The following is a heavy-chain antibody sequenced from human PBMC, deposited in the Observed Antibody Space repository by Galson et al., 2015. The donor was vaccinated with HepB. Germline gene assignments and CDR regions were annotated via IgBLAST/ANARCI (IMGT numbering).Heavy chain of an antibody. V-gene: IGHV4-30-4*07. D-gene: IGHD5-12*01. CDR2: IYNRGTT. Sequence: LSLTCAVSGGYVSSGAYSWSWIRQPPGKGLEWIGYIYNRGTTYYNPSLKSRVTMSLDTSKNHFSLRVTSVTAADTAIYFCARGSYSGYDFAFDYWGRGILVAVSS. CDR3: ARGSYSGYDFAFDY. CDR1: GGYVSSGAYS. J-gene: IGHJ4*02.